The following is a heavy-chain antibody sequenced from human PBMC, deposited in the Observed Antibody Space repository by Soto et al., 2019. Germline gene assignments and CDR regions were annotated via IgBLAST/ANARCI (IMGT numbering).Heavy chain of an antibody. V-gene: IGHV4-59*08. CDR2: IYYSGST. CDR1: GGSISSCC. CDR3: ARHGNSLQIPDY. D-gene: IGHD1-26*01. Sequence: SETRCLTCTVSGGSISSCCWSWIRQPPGKGLEWIGYIYYSGSTNYNPSLKSRATISVDTSKNQFSLKLSSVTAADTAVYYCARHGNSLQIPDYWGQGTLVTVS. J-gene: IGHJ4*02.